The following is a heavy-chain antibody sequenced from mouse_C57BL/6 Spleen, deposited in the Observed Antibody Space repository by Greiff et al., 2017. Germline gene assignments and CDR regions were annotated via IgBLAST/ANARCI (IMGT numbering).Heavy chain of an antibody. Sequence: VQLQQSGPELVKPGASVKISCKASGYAFSSSWMNWVKQRPGKGLEWIGRIYPGDGDTNYNAKFKGKATLTADKSSSTAYMQLSSLTSEDSAVYFCAREGIYYDYDRSFAYWGQGTLVTVSA. D-gene: IGHD2-4*01. CDR3: AREGIYYDYDRSFAY. V-gene: IGHV1-82*01. CDR1: GYAFSSSW. J-gene: IGHJ3*01. CDR2: IYPGDGDT.